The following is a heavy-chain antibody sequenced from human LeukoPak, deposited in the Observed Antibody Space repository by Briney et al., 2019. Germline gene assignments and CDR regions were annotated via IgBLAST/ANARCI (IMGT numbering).Heavy chain of an antibody. CDR3: ARDGGYCSGGSCQGFDP. Sequence: PSETLSLTCTVSGGSISSGGYYWSWIRQHPGKGLEWIGYTYYSGSTYYNPSLKSRVTISVDTSKNQFSLKLSSVTAADTAVYYCARDGGYCSGGSCQGFDPWGQGTLVTVSS. J-gene: IGHJ5*02. CDR2: TYYSGST. D-gene: IGHD2-15*01. V-gene: IGHV4-31*03. CDR1: GGSISSGGYY.